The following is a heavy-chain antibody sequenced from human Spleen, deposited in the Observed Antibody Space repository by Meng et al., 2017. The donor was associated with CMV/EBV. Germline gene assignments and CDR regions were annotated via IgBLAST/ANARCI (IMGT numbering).Heavy chain of an antibody. J-gene: IGHJ4*02. CDR1: AYTFATYG. Sequence: SAYTFATYGISWVRQAPGQGLEWMGWISPHNGDTNFAQKLQDRVTMTTDTSTSTAYMELRSLRSDDTAVYYCARGSSAWRRPLFSDYWGQGTLVTVSS. D-gene: IGHD6-19*01. V-gene: IGHV1-18*01. CDR3: ARGSSAWRRPLFSDY. CDR2: ISPHNGDT.